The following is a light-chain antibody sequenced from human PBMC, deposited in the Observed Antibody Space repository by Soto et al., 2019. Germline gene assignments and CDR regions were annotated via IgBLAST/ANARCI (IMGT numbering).Light chain of an antibody. Sequence: SYELTQAPSVSVAPGQTARITCGGNNIGSKTVHWYQQKTGQAPVLVVYDDSDRPSGIPERFSGSNSGDTATLTVNRVEAGDEADYYCQVWDSRSNHVVFGGGTKLTVL. CDR3: QVWDSRSNHVV. CDR1: NIGSKT. J-gene: IGLJ2*01. CDR2: DDS. V-gene: IGLV3-21*02.